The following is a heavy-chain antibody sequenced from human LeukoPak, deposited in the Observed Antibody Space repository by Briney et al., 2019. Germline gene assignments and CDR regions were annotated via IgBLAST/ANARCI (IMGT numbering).Heavy chain of an antibody. CDR2: IKQDGSEK. CDR1: GFTFSSYW. J-gene: IGHJ4*02. D-gene: IGHD5-18*01. V-gene: IGHV3-7*01. CDR3: ARAYSYGEPSFDY. Sequence: GGSLRLSCAASGFTFSSYWMSWVRQAPGKGLEWVANIKQDGSEKYYVDSVKGRFTISRDNAKNSLYLQMNSLRAEDTAVYYCARAYSYGEPSFDYWGQGTLVTVSS.